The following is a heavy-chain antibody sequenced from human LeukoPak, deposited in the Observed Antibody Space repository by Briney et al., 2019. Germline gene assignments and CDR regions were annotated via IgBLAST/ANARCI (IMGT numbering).Heavy chain of an antibody. CDR1: GGSVTSTNW. CDR3: ARGDDYGDYMIDY. D-gene: IGHD4-17*01. J-gene: IGHJ4*02. Sequence: SETLSLTCDVSGGSVTSTNWWTWVRQPPGKGLEWIGEVHLDGRTNYNPSLKSRVTISVDTSKNQFSLKLSSVTAADTAVYYCARGDDYGDYMIDYWGQGTLVTVSS. V-gene: IGHV4-4*02. CDR2: VHLDGRT.